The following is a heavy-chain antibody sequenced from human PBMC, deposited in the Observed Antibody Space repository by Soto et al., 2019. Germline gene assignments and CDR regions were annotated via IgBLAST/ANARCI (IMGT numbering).Heavy chain of an antibody. CDR3: ATDLYYYDSESGPNY. D-gene: IGHD3-22*01. CDR2: FDPEDGET. Sequence: ASVKVSCKVSGYTLTELSMHWVRQAPGKGLEWMGGFDPEDGETIYAQKFQGRVTMTEDTSTDTAYMELSSLRPEDTAVYYCATDLYYYDSESGPNYWGQGTLVTVSS. CDR1: GYTLTELS. V-gene: IGHV1-24*01. J-gene: IGHJ4*02.